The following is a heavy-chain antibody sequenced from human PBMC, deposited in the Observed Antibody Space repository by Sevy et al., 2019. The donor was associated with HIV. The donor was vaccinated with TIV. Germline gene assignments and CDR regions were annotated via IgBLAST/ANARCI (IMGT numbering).Heavy chain of an antibody. CDR3: ARGRHNWENYYYYYGMDV. CDR2: IKQDGSEK. V-gene: IGHV3-7*01. D-gene: IGHD1-20*01. J-gene: IGHJ6*02. CDR1: GFTFSSYW. Sequence: GGSLRLSCAASGFTFSSYWMSWVRQAPGKGLEWVANIKQDGSEKNYVDSVKGRFTISRDNAKNSLYLQMNSLRAEDTAVYYCARGRHNWENYYYYYGMDVWGQGTTVTVSS.